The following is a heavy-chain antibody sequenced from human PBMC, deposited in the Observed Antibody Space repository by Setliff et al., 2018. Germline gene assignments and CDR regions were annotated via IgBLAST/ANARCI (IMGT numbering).Heavy chain of an antibody. CDR1: GFTSSRYW. D-gene: IGHD3-10*01. CDR2: ISSASRTI. V-gene: IGHV3-48*04. Sequence: GGSLRLSCAASGFTSSRYWMTWVRQVPGKGLQWVSYISSASRTIHYADSVKGRFSISRENAMNSLYLQMNSLRVEDTAVYFCARDPRDGSSSPMADNWGQGTLVTVSS. CDR3: ARDPRDGSSSPMADN. J-gene: IGHJ4*02.